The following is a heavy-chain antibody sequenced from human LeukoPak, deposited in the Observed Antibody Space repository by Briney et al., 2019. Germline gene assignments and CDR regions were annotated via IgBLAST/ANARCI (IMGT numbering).Heavy chain of an antibody. Sequence: GGSLRLSCAASGFTFSNAWMSWVRQAPGKGLEWVGRIESKTDGGTTDYAAPVKGRFTISRDDSKNTLYLQMNSLKTEDTAAYYCTTDLNARGNYYDSSGYVSTIDYWGQGTLVTVSS. D-gene: IGHD3-22*01. V-gene: IGHV3-15*04. CDR2: IESKTDGGTT. J-gene: IGHJ4*02. CDR3: TTDLNARGNYYDSSGYVSTIDY. CDR1: GFTFSNAW.